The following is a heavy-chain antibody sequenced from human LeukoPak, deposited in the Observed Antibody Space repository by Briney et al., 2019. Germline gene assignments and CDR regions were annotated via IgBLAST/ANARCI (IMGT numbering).Heavy chain of an antibody. Sequence: ASVKVSCKASGYTFTSYSFSWVRQAPGQGLEWMGWVSTTNDKASYAQKLQGRVTMTTDTSTSTAYMELRSLSSDDTAVYYCGRVVTGYYRLDPWGLGTLVTVSS. CDR3: GRVVTGYYRLDP. D-gene: IGHD3-9*01. CDR2: VSTTNDKA. J-gene: IGHJ5*02. V-gene: IGHV1-18*01. CDR1: GYTFTSYS.